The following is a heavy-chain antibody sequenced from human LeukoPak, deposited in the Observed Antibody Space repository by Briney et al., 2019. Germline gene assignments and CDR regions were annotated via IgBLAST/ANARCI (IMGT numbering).Heavy chain of an antibody. V-gene: IGHV3-48*03. Sequence: GGSLRLSCAAPGFTFSSYEMNWVRQAPGKGLEWVPYISSSGSTIYYADSVKGRFTISRDNAKNSLYLQMNSLRAEDTAVYYCAELGITMIGGVWGKGTTVTISS. CDR1: GFTFSSYE. D-gene: IGHD3-10*02. CDR3: AELGITMIGGV. CDR2: ISSSGSTI. J-gene: IGHJ6*04.